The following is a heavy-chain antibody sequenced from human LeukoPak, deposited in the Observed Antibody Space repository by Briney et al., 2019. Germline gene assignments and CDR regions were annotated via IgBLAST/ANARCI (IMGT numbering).Heavy chain of an antibody. D-gene: IGHD2-15*01. CDR3: AKEKEGSWKRAFDY. Sequence: GGSLRLSCAASGFTFSSYAMNWVRLAPGKGLEWVSVISGSDGSTYYADSVKGRFTISRDNSKNTLYLQMNSLRAEDTAVYYCAKEKEGSWKRAFDYWGQGTLVTVSS. CDR2: ISGSDGST. V-gene: IGHV3-23*01. J-gene: IGHJ4*02. CDR1: GFTFSSYA.